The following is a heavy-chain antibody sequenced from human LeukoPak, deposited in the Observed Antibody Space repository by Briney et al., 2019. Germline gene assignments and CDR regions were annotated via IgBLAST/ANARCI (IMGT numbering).Heavy chain of an antibody. CDR1: GGSISSYY. CDR2: IYYSGST. J-gene: IGHJ3*02. D-gene: IGHD5-24*01. V-gene: IGHV4-59*08. CDR3: ARREMATISAFDI. Sequence: SETLSLTCTVSGGSISSYYWSWIRQPPGKGLEWIGYIYYSGSTNYNPSLKSRVTISVDTSKNQFSLKLSSVTAADTAVYYCARREMATISAFDIWGQGTMVTVSS.